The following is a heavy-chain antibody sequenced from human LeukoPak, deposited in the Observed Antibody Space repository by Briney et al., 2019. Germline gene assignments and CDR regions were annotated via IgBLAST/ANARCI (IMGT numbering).Heavy chain of an antibody. J-gene: IGHJ4*02. CDR2: IWYDGSNK. CDR1: GFTFSSYG. CDR3: AREDDYDILTGNLDY. D-gene: IGHD3-9*01. Sequence: PGGSLRLSCAASGFTFSSYGMHWVRQAPGKGLEWVAVIWYDGSNKYYADSVKGRFTISRDNSKNTLYLQMNSLRAEDTAVYYCAREDDYDILTGNLDYWGQGTLVTVSS. V-gene: IGHV3-33*01.